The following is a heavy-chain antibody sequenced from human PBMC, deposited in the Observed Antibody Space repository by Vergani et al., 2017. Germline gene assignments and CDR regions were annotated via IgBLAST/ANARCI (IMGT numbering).Heavy chain of an antibody. V-gene: IGHV1-24*01. Sequence: QVQLVQSGAEVKKPGASVTVSCKVSGYTLTELSMHWVRQAPGKGLEWMGGFDPEDGETIYAQKFQGRVTMTEDTSTDTAYMELSSLRSEDTAVYYCATFPHQYSGYDYLENYWGQGTLVTVSS. J-gene: IGHJ4*02. CDR1: GYTLTELS. CDR3: ATFPHQYSGYDYLENY. D-gene: IGHD5-12*01. CDR2: FDPEDGET.